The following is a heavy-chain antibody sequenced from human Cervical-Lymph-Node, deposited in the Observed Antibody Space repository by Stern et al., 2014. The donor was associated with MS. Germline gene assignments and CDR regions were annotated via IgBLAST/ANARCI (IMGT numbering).Heavy chain of an antibody. Sequence: QMQLVQSGAEVKKPGSSVKVSCKTSGGSLSGDAISWLRQAPGQGLEWMGRIIPIFDRWIYTQKCQGRLTITPDKSTTTVYMELSRLTAEDTAVYYRARDLESRYSGWFYFSHWGQGALVTVSS. V-gene: IGHV1-69*06. CDR3: ARDLESRYSGWFYFSH. J-gene: IGHJ4*02. CDR2: IIPIFDRW. CDR1: GGSLSGDA. D-gene: IGHD6-19*01.